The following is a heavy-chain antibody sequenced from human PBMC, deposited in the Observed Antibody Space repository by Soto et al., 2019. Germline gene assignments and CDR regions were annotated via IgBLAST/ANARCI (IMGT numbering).Heavy chain of an antibody. D-gene: IGHD3-16*01. Sequence: GGSLRLSCSASGFTFPDHAVSWFRQAPGKGPEWVSLISGTTYGGTAEYAASVRGRFIVSREDSKRIVYLQMNSLKTEDTAVYYCSGHGGFSAPWGPGTLVTVS. CDR1: GFTFPDHA. CDR2: ISGTTYGGTA. CDR3: SGHGGFSAP. J-gene: IGHJ4*02. V-gene: IGHV3-49*03.